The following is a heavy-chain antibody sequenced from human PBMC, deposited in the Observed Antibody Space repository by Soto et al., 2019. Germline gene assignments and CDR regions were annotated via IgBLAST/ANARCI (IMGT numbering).Heavy chain of an antibody. D-gene: IGHD3-10*01. CDR3: AKFRELITMVRGVIYTLNHGMDV. V-gene: IGHV3-30*18. CDR2: ISYDGSNK. CDR1: GFTFSSYG. Sequence: GGSLRLSCAASGFTFSSYGIHWVRQAPGKGLEWVAVISYDGSNKYYADSVKGRFTISRDNSKNTLYLQMNSLRAEDTAVYYCAKFRELITMVRGVIYTLNHGMDVWGQGTTVTVSS. J-gene: IGHJ6*02.